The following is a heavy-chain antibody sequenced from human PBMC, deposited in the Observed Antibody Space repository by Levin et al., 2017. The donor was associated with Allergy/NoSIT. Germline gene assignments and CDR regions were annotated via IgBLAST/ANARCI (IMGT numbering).Heavy chain of an antibody. J-gene: IGHJ4*02. V-gene: IGHV3-23*01. CDR2: ISGSGGST. CDR3: AKIGITFGGVIVHPAGY. Sequence: GGSLRLSCAASGFTFSSYAMSWVRQAPGKGLEWVSAISGSGGSTYYADSVKGRFTISRDNSKNTLYLQMNSLRAEDTAVYYCAKIGITFGGVIVHPAGYWGQGTLVTVSS. D-gene: IGHD3-16*02. CDR1: GFTFSSYA.